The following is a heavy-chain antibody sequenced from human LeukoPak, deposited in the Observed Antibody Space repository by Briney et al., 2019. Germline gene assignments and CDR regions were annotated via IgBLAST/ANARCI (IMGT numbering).Heavy chain of an antibody. J-gene: IGHJ5*02. V-gene: IGHV3-30*07. CDR1: GFTFSSYP. D-gene: IGHD2-2*01. CDR3: ARAGGYSSTSCWNRFDP. CDR2: ISYDGNNK. Sequence: HPGGSLRLSCAASGFTFSSYPIHWVRQTPGKGLEWVALISYDGNNKYYADSVKGRFTMSRDNSKNTLYLQMNSLRAEDTAVYYCARAGGYSSTSCWNRFDPWGQGTLVTVSS.